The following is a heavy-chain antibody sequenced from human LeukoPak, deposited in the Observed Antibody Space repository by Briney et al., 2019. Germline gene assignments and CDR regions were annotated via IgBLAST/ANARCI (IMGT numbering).Heavy chain of an antibody. CDR2: INHSGST. CDR1: GGSFSGYY. V-gene: IGHV4-34*01. J-gene: IGHJ4*02. Sequence: SETLSLTCAVYGGSFSGYYWSWIRQPPGKGLEWIGEINHSGSTNYNPSLKSRVTISVDTSKNQFSLKLSSVTAADTAVYYCARVRWLRYFDWLSKPYYFDYWGQGTLVTVSS. CDR3: ARVRWLRYFDWLSKPYYFDY. D-gene: IGHD3-9*01.